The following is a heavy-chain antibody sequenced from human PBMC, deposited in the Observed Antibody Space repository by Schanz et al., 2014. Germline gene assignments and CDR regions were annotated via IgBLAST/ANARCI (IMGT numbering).Heavy chain of an antibody. CDR3: ARDPSGSYGWFDP. V-gene: IGHV3-7*01. J-gene: IGHJ5*02. Sequence: VQLVESGGGLVQPGGSLRLSCAASGFTFSGYWMSWVRQAPGEGLVWVANIKLDGSEKYYVDSVKGRFTISRDNSKNTLYLQMNSLRAEDTAVYYCARDPSGSYGWFDPWGQGTLVTVSS. D-gene: IGHD1-26*01. CDR2: IKLDGSEK. CDR1: GFTFSGYW.